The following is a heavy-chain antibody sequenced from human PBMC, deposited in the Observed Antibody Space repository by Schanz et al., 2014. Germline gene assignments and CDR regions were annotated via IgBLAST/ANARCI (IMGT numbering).Heavy chain of an antibody. CDR2: ISHNTFYT. Sequence: QVQLVESGGGLVKPGGSLRLSCAASGFTFTDYYISWIRQAPGMGLEWVSYISHNTFYTDYADSVKGRFTISRDNAKNSLYLEMTSLRGEDTAVYYCARENLNWEAFDIWGQGTVVTVSS. D-gene: IGHD7-27*01. V-gene: IGHV3-11*05. J-gene: IGHJ3*02. CDR3: ARENLNWEAFDI. CDR1: GFTFTDYY.